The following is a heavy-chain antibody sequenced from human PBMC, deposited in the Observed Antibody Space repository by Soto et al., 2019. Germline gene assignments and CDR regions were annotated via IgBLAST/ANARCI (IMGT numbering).Heavy chain of an antibody. D-gene: IGHD6-13*01. V-gene: IGHV1-46*01. CDR1: GYTFTSYY. J-gene: IGHJ4*02. CDR2: INPSGGST. CDR3: ARDLPPGIAAYYFDY. Sequence: ASVKVSCKASGYTFTSYYMHWVRQAPGQGPEWMGIINPSGGSTSYAQKFQGRVTMTRDTSTSTVYMELSSLRSEDTAVYYCARDLPPGIAAYYFDYWGQGTLVTVSS.